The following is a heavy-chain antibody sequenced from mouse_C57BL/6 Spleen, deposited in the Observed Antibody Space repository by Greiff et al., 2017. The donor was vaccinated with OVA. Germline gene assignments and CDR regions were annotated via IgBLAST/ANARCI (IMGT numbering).Heavy chain of an antibody. D-gene: IGHD1-1*01. CDR2: INPSNGGT. CDR3: AMITTVPHWYVDV. V-gene: IGHV1-53*01. J-gene: IGHJ1*03. CDR1: GYTFTSYW. Sequence: QVQLQQPGTELVKPGASVKLSCKASGYTFTSYWMHWVKQRPGQGLEWIGNINPSNGGTNYNEKFKSKATLTVDKSSSTAYMQLSSLQSEYSAVYFCAMITTVPHWYVDVWGTGTTLTVSS.